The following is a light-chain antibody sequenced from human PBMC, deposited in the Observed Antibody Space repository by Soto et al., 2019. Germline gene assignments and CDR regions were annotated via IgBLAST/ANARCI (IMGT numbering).Light chain of an antibody. CDR3: QQYHNWPLT. Sequence: ETVMTQSPATLSVSPGERATLSCRASQSVSSYLAWYQQKPGQAPRLLIYGPSTRATGIPARFSGSGSGTEFTLPISSLQSEDFAVYYCQQYHNWPLTFGGGTKVEVK. CDR2: GPS. J-gene: IGKJ4*01. V-gene: IGKV3-15*01. CDR1: QSVSSY.